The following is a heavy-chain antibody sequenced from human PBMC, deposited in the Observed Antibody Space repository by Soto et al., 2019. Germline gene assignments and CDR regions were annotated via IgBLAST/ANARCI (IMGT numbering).Heavy chain of an antibody. CDR2: IKSKIDGETI. CDR1: GFTFNLAW. J-gene: IGHJ4*02. D-gene: IGHD3-9*01. CDR3: KTDALTRQSTDH. Sequence: EVQLVESGGGLVKPGGPLRLSCAASGFTFNLAWLNWVRQAPGKGPEWVGLIKSKIDGETIDYAAPVTGRFTISRDDSKNTLYLQMNSLKTEDTAVYYCKTDALTRQSTDHWGQGTLVTVSS. V-gene: IGHV3-15*07.